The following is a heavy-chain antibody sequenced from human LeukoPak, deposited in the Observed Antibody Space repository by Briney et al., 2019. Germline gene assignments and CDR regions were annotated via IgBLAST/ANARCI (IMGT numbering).Heavy chain of an antibody. D-gene: IGHD3-10*01. J-gene: IGHJ4*02. CDR3: TSDYGGDEGH. V-gene: IGHV3-53*01. CDR2: IYSGGST. CDR1: GFTVSSNY. Sequence: GGSLTLSCVASGFTVSSNYMSWLRQAPGEGLEWFSDIYSGGSTYYPDSLKGRFTISKDNSNNTLYLQMNSLRVAATAVYYCTSDYGGDEGHWGQGTMVTVSS.